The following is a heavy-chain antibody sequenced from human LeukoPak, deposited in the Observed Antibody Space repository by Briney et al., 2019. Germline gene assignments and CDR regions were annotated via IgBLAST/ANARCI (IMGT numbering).Heavy chain of an antibody. CDR3: ARAGCSGGSCYSDYNWFDP. CDR1: GGSIRSSNYY. CDR2: IYYSGST. V-gene: IGHV4-39*01. J-gene: IGHJ5*02. D-gene: IGHD2-15*01. Sequence: SETLSLTCTVSGGSIRSSNYYWGWIRQPPGKGLEWIGSIYYSGSTYYNPSLKSRVTISVDTSKNQFSLQLNSVTPEDTAVYYCARAGCSGGSCYSDYNWFDPWGQGTLVTVSS.